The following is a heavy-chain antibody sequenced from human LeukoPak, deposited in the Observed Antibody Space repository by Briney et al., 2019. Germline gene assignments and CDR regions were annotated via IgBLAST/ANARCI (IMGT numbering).Heavy chain of an antibody. D-gene: IGHD6-13*01. J-gene: IGHJ4*02. CDR1: GSIFSSYS. V-gene: IGHV3-21*01. Sequence: GGSLRLSCAASGSIFSSYSMNWVRQAPGKGLEWVSSISSSSSYIYYADSVKGRFTISRDNAKNSLYLQMNSLRAEDTAVYYCARDRQQLVDYWGQGTLVTVSS. CDR3: ARDRQQLVDY. CDR2: ISSSSSYI.